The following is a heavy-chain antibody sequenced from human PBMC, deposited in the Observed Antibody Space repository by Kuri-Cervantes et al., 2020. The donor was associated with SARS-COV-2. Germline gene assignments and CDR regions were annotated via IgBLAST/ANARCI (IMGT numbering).Heavy chain of an antibody. CDR1: GFLFSASA. CDR3: TRDDFWSGYYSY. D-gene: IGHD3-3*01. J-gene: IGHJ4*02. CDR2: VRGKANNYAT. V-gene: IGHV3-73*01. Sequence: GGSLRLSCEVSGFLFSASAIHWVRQASGKGLEWVGRVRGKANNYATAYAASVKGRFTISRDDSKNMAYLQMNSLKTEDTAVYYCTRDDFWSGYYSYWGQGTRGTVSS.